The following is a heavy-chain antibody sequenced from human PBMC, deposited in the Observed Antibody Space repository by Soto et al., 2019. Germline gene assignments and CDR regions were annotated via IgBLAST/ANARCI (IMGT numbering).Heavy chain of an antibody. J-gene: IGHJ6*02. Sequence: GESLKISCKGSGYSFTSYWISWVRQMPGKVLEWMGRIDPSDSYTNYSPSFQGHVTISADKSISTAYLQWSSLKASDTAMYYCATRGYYDSSGYIYYYYGMDVWGQGTTVTVSS. CDR1: GYSFTSYW. CDR3: ATRGYYDSSGYIYYYYGMDV. V-gene: IGHV5-10-1*01. CDR2: IDPSDSYT. D-gene: IGHD3-22*01.